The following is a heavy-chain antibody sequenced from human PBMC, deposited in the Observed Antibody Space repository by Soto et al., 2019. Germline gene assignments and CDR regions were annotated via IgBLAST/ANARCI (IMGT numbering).Heavy chain of an antibody. CDR1: GYSFTSYW. V-gene: IGHV5-51*01. J-gene: IGHJ6*03. CDR2: IYPGDSDT. CDR3: ARRYCSGDSCPDYYYYYYLDV. Sequence: PGESLKISCKGSGYSFTSYWIGWVRQMPGKGLEWMGIIYPGDSDTRYSPSFQGQVTISADKSISTAYLQWSSLKASDTAMYYCARRYCSGDSCPDYYYYYYLDVWGKGTTVTVSS. D-gene: IGHD2-15*01.